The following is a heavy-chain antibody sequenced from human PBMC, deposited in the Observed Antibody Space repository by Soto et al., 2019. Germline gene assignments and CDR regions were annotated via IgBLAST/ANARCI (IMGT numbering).Heavy chain of an antibody. CDR3: ARGGRRIVVVVAAKHNWFDP. V-gene: IGHV4-34*01. Sequence: PSETLSLTCGVYGGSFRGYYWSWIRQPPGKGLEWIGEINHSGSTNYNPSLKSRVTISVDTSKNQFSLKLSSVTAADTAVYYCARGGRRIVVVVAAKHNWFDPWG. J-gene: IGHJ5*02. CDR1: GGSFRGYY. CDR2: INHSGST. D-gene: IGHD2-15*01.